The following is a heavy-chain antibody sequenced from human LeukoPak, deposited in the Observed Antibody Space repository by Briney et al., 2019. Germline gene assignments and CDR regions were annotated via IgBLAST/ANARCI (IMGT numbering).Heavy chain of an antibody. Sequence: GGSLRLSCAASGFTFSSAAMTWVRQAPGKGLEWLSPIDTSGGSTYYADSVKGRFTISRENSRNTLSLQMNSLRVEDTAIYYCAKDIQLSTWGLGTMVTVSS. CDR1: GFTFSSAA. CDR3: AKDIQLST. D-gene: IGHD5-24*01. CDR2: IDTSGGST. V-gene: IGHV3-23*05. J-gene: IGHJ3*01.